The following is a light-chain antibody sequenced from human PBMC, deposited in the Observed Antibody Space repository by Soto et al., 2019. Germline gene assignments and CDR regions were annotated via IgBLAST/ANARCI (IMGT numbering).Light chain of an antibody. J-gene: IGKJ4*01. CDR1: QGISNW. Sequence: IQLPPSPSSVSAAVGDRFTITSRASQGISNWLAWYQQKPGKAPKLLIHTASTLQTGVPLRFSGSGSGTEFTLTISSLQPGDFATYYCQHLHSYPLSFGGGTKVDIK. V-gene: IGKV1-12*01. CDR2: TAS. CDR3: QHLHSYPLS.